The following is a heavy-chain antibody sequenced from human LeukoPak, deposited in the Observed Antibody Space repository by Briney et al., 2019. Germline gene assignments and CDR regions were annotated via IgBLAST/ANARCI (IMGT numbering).Heavy chain of an antibody. D-gene: IGHD6-13*01. V-gene: IGHV1-2*02. J-gene: IGHJ4*02. CDR3: ARAYDSSSWHYFDY. CDR1: GYTFTGYY. CDR2: INPNSGGT. Sequence: GASVKVSCKASGYTFTGYYMHWVRQAPGQGLEWMGWINPNSGGTNYAQKFQGRVTMTRDTSISTAYMELSRLRSDDTAVYYCARAYDSSSWHYFDYWGQGTLVTVSS.